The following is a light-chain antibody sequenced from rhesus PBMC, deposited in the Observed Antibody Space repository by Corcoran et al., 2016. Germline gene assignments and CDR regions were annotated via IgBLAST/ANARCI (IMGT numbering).Light chain of an antibody. CDR1: QSISSW. Sequence: DIQMTQSPSSLSASVGDTVTITCRASQSISSWLEWYQQKPGKDPNLLIYKASSLQSGVPSRFIGSGAGTDFHLTISSLQPEDFATYDCLQYSSSLFTFGPGTKLDIK. CDR3: LQYSSSLFT. CDR2: KAS. J-gene: IGKJ3*01. V-gene: IGKV1-22*01.